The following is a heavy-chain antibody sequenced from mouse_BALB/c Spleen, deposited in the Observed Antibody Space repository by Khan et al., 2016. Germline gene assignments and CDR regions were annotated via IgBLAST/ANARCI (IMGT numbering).Heavy chain of an antibody. CDR2: IDPYYGGT. D-gene: IGHD2-10*02. Sequence: VQLQQSGPELEKPGASVKISCKASGYSFTGYNMNWVKQSNGKGLEWIGNIDPYYGGTSYTQKFKGKATLTVDKSSSTAYMQLKSLTSEDSEVYYGARGYGNYVNWYFDVWGAGTTVTVSS. V-gene: IGHV1-39*01. CDR1: GYSFTGYN. CDR3: ARGYGNYVNWYFDV. J-gene: IGHJ1*01.